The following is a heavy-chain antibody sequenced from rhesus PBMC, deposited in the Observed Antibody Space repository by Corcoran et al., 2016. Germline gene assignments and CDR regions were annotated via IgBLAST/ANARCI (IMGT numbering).Heavy chain of an antibody. V-gene: IGHV2-174*01. CDR2: IYWDDDK. D-gene: IGHD2-21*01. J-gene: IGHJ4*01. CDR1: GFSLPTRGMG. Sequence: QVTLKESGPALVKPTQTLTLTCTFSGFSLPTRGMGVGWIRQPPRKALERLALIYWDDDKRYNTSLRNRLTISKDTSKNQVVLTMTNMDPVDTATYYCARIQYCTGSGCPYFDYWGRGVLVTVSS. CDR3: ARIQYCTGSGCPYFDY.